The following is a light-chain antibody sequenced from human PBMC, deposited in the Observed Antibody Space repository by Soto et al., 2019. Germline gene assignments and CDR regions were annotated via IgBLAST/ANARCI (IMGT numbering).Light chain of an antibody. Sequence: DIQMTQSPSSLSASVGDRVTITCRASQGISNYLVWYQQKPGKVPKLLIYAASTLQSGVPSRFSGSGSGTDFTLITSSLQPEDVATYYCQKYNSAPPLTFGGGTKVEIK. CDR2: AAS. J-gene: IGKJ4*01. V-gene: IGKV1-27*01. CDR3: QKYNSAPPLT. CDR1: QGISNY.